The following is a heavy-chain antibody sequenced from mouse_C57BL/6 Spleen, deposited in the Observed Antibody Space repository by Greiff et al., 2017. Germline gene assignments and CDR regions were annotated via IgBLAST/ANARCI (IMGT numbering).Heavy chain of an antibody. Sequence: QVQLKQPGAELVRPGSSVKLSCKASGYTFTSYWMDWVKQRPGQGLEWIGNIYPSDSETHYNQKFKDKATLTVDKSSSTAYMQLSSLTSEDSAVYYCARSSGYYGDYWGQGTTLTVSS. CDR2: IYPSDSET. CDR3: ARSSGYYGDY. J-gene: IGHJ2*01. D-gene: IGHD2-3*01. V-gene: IGHV1-61*01. CDR1: GYTFTSYW.